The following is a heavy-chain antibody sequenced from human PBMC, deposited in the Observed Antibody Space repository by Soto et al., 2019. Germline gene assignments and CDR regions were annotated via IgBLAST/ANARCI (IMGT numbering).Heavy chain of an antibody. J-gene: IGHJ6*02. V-gene: IGHV3-30-3*01. CDR2: ISYDGSNK. D-gene: IGHD6-13*01. CDR1: GFTFSSYA. CDR3: ARGLKVAAAERRAYYYYGMDV. Sequence: GGSLRLSCAASGFTFSSYAMHWVRQAPGKGLEWVAVISYDGSNKYYADSVKGRFTISRDNSKNTLYLQMNSLRAEDTAVYYCARGLKVAAAERRAYYYYGMDVWGQGTTVTVSS.